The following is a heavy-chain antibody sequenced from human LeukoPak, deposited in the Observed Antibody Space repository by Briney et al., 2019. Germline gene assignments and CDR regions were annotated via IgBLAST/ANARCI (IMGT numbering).Heavy chain of an antibody. V-gene: IGHV4-34*01. D-gene: IGHD2-21*02. CDR1: IESFSGYY. CDR3: ARARGDLSLDY. Sequence: KTSETLSLPCAVYIESFSGYYWTWIRQPPAKGLEWIGETTHSGSTNYNPSLKSRVTISVDTSKNQFSLKLSSLIAADTAVYYCARARGDLSLDYWGRGTPVTVSS. CDR2: TTHSGST. J-gene: IGHJ4*02.